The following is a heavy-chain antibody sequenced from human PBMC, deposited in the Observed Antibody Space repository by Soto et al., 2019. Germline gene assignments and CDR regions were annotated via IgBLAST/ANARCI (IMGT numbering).Heavy chain of an antibody. CDR1: GYTFTSYA. J-gene: IGHJ6*02. Sequence: QVQLVQSGAEVKKPGASVKVSCKASGYTFTSYAMHWVRQAPGQRLEWMGWINAGNGNTKYSQKFQGRVTITTDTTASTAYTELRRLRSEDTAVYYWASTVGYYSGMDVWGQGTTVTVSS. CDR2: INAGNGNT. CDR3: ASTVGYYSGMDV. D-gene: IGHD4-17*01. V-gene: IGHV1-3*01.